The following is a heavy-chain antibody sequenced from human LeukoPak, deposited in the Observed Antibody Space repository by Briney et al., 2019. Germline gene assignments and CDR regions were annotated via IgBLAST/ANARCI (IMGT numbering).Heavy chain of an antibody. CDR3: ARDKVVGATHFDY. V-gene: IGHV3-7*01. J-gene: IGHJ4*02. CDR2: IKQDGGEI. D-gene: IGHD1-26*01. CDR1: GFTFSSYG. Sequence: GGSLRLSCAASGFTFSSYGMHWVRQAPGKGLEWVANIKQDGGEIYYVDSVKGRFTISRDNAKNSLSLQMNSLRAEDTAVYYCARDKVVGATHFDYWGQGTLVTVSS.